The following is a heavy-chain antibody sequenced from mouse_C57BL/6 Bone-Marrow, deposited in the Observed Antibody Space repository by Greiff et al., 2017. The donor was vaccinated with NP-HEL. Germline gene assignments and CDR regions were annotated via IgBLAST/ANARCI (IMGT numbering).Heavy chain of an antibody. Sequence: QVQLQQPGAELVKPGASVKLSCKASGYTFTSYWMQWVQQRPGQGLEWIGEIDPSDSYTNYNQKFKGKATLTVDTSSRTAYMQLSRLTSEDSAVYYCSFYYGYDEGVDYWGQGTTLTVSS. D-gene: IGHD2-2*01. CDR1: GYTFTSYW. CDR3: SFYYGYDEGVDY. CDR2: IDPSDSYT. V-gene: IGHV1-50*01. J-gene: IGHJ2*01.